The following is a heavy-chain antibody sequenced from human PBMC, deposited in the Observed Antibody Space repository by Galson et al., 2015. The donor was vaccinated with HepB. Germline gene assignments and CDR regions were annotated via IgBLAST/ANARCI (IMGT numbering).Heavy chain of an antibody. CDR3: TRDEDGSYYDLV. V-gene: IGHV3-49*04. CDR1: GFTFGDYA. Sequence: SLRLSCAASGFTFGDYAMSWVRQAPGKGLEWVGLIRSKAYGGTTEYAASVKGRFTISRDDSKSIAYLQMNSLKTEDTAVYYCTRDEDGSYYDLVWGQGTTVTVSS. CDR2: IRSKAYGGTT. D-gene: IGHD3-22*01. J-gene: IGHJ6*02.